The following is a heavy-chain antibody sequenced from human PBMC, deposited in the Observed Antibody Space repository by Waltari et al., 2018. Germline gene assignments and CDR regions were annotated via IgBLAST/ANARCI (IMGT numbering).Heavy chain of an antibody. CDR1: GFTFSSYS. V-gene: IGHV3-21*04. D-gene: IGHD2-2*01. Sequence: EVQLVESGGGLVKPGGSLRLSCAASGFTFSSYSMNWVRQAPGKGLEWVSSISSSSSYIYYADSVKGRFTISRDNSKNTLYLQMNSLRAEDTAVYYCAREYQLLWRRVYYYYGMDVWGQGTTVTVSS. J-gene: IGHJ6*02. CDR3: AREYQLLWRRVYYYYGMDV. CDR2: ISSSSSYI.